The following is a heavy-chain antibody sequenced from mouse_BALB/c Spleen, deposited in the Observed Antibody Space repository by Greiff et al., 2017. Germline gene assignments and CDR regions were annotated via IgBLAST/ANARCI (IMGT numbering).Heavy chain of an antibody. CDR3: ARNYYGSSYYAMDY. Sequence: DVQLQESGPELVKPGASMKISCKASGYSFTGYTMNWVKQSHGKNLEWIGLINPYNGGTSYNQKFKGKATLTVDKSSSTAYMELLSLTSEDSAVYYCARNYYGSSYYAMDYWGQGTSVTVSS. J-gene: IGHJ4*01. D-gene: IGHD1-1*01. V-gene: IGHV1-18*01. CDR1: GYSFTGYT. CDR2: INPYNGGT.